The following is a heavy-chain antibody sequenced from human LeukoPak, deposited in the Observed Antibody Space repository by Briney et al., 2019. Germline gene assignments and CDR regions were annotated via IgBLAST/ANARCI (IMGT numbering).Heavy chain of an antibody. V-gene: IGHV3-21*04. CDR3: AKGISSGWYGDYFDS. D-gene: IGHD6-19*01. J-gene: IGHJ4*02. CDR1: RFTFSSYA. Sequence: GGSLRLSCAASRFTFSSYAMSWVRQAPGKGLEWVSSVSSSSTYIYYADSVKGRFTISRDNAKNSLYLQMNSLRADDMAFYYCAKGISSGWYGDYFDSWGPGTLVTVSS. CDR2: VSSSSTYI.